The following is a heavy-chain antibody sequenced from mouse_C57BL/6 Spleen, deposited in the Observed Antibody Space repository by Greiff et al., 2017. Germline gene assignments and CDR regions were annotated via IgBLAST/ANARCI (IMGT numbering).Heavy chain of an antibody. CDR2: IDPSDSYT. CDR1: GYTFTSYW. Sequence: QVQLQQPGAELVKPGASVKLSCKASGYTFTSYWMQWVKQRPGQGLEWIGEIDPSDSYTNYNQKFKGKATLTVETSSSTAYMQLSSLTSEDSAVYYCARRRDYYDDDEGAYWGQGTLVTVSA. D-gene: IGHD2-4*01. V-gene: IGHV1-50*01. J-gene: IGHJ3*01. CDR3: ARRRDYYDDDEGAY.